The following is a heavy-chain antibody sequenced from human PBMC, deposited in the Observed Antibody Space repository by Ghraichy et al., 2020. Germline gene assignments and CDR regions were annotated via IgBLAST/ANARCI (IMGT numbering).Heavy chain of an antibody. J-gene: IGHJ6*02. CDR1: GYTFTSYG. V-gene: IGHV1-18*04. CDR3: ARGGRAAAGIDYYYYGMDV. Sequence: ASVKVSCKASGYTFTSYGISWVRQAPGQGLEWMGWISAYNGNTNYAQKRQGRVTMTTDTSTSTAYMELRSLRSDDTAVYYCARGGRAAAGIDYYYYGMDVWGQGTTVTVSS. CDR2: ISAYNGNT. D-gene: IGHD6-13*01.